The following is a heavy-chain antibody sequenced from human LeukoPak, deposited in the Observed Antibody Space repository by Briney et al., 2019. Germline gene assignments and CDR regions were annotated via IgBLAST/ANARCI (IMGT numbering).Heavy chain of an antibody. V-gene: IGHV3-30-3*01. CDR1: GFTFSSYA. J-gene: IGHJ4*02. Sequence: SGGPLRLSCAASGFTFSSYAMHWVRQAPGKGLEWVAVISYDGSNKYYADSVKGRFTISRDNSKNTLYLQMNSLRAEDTAVYYCARGDYDYVWGSYRNFDYWGQGTLVTVSS. CDR3: ARGDYDYVWGSYRNFDY. CDR2: ISYDGSNK. D-gene: IGHD3-16*02.